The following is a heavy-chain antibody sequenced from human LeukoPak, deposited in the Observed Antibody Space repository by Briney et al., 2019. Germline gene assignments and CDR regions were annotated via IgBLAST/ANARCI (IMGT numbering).Heavy chain of an antibody. Sequence: GGSLRLSCAVSGFTFSGFWMSWSRQAPGQGLEWVASINSDGSEGYYADVVKGRFTISRDNAKNSLYLQINSLRAEDTAVYYCARSSYSSSSSVWGQGTMVTVSS. CDR1: GFTFSGFW. J-gene: IGHJ3*01. D-gene: IGHD6-6*01. CDR2: INSDGSEG. CDR3: ARSSYSSSSSV. V-gene: IGHV3-7*03.